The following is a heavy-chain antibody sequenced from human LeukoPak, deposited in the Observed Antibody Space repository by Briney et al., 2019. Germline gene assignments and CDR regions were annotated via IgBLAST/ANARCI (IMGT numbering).Heavy chain of an antibody. Sequence: GASVKVSCKACGYTFTSYGIGWVRQAPGQGLEWMGIIYPGDSDTRYSPSFQGQVTISADKSISTAYLQWSSLKASDTAMYYCARLGCSSTSCYGRFDPWGQGTLVTVSS. V-gene: IGHV5-51*01. J-gene: IGHJ5*02. CDR2: IYPGDSDT. CDR1: GYTFTSYG. D-gene: IGHD2-2*01. CDR3: ARLGCSSTSCYGRFDP.